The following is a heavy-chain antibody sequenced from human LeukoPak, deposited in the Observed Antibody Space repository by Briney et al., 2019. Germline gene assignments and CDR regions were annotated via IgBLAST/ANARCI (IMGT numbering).Heavy chain of an antibody. CDR2: ISGGGAGT. CDR3: AKDPGKFSYFDY. V-gene: IGHV3-23*01. CDR1: GFTFTKAY. J-gene: IGHJ4*02. Sequence: PGGSLRLSCAASGFTFTKAYMSWVRQAPGKGLEWVSSISGGGAGTYYADSVRGRFTISRDNSKNTLYLQMDSLRAEDTAVYYCAKDPGKFSYFDYWGQGTLVTVSS.